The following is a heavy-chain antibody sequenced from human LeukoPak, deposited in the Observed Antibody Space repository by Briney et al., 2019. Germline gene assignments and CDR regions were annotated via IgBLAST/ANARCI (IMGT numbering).Heavy chain of an antibody. V-gene: IGHV4-59*01. CDR3: ARVVLSSGWTTFDY. CDR2: IYYSGST. Sequence: PSETLSLTCTVSGGSISSYYWSWIQQPPGKGLEWIGYIYYSGSTNYNPSLKSRVTISVDTSKNQFSLKLSSVTAADTAVYYCARVVLSSGWTTFDYWGQGTLVTVSS. D-gene: IGHD6-19*01. CDR1: GGSISSYY. J-gene: IGHJ4*02.